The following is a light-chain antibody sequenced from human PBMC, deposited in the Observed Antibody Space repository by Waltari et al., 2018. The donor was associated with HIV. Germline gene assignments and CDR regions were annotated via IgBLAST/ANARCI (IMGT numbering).Light chain of an antibody. CDR3: ASYGDTNRVL. J-gene: IGLJ6*01. V-gene: IGLV2-8*01. Sequence: QSALTQPPSASGSLGQSVTISCTGTSSAVGGYAYGSWYQHHPDKAPKLIIYEVNKRPSGVPDRFSGSKSDNTASLTVAGLQDDDEAHYYCASYGDTNRVLFGGGTRVTVL. CDR1: SSAVGGYAY. CDR2: EVN.